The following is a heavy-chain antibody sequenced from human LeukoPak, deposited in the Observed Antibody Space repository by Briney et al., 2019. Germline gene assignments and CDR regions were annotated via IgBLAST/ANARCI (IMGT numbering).Heavy chain of an antibody. Sequence: GGSLRLSCAASGVAFDSHGMHWVRQSPGKGLEWVAVIGYDGSNKDYADSVKGRFTISRDNSKNTLYLQMNSLRAEDTAVYYCARARNNYDSSSFSALDYWGQGTLVTVSS. CDR1: GVAFDSHG. CDR2: IGYDGSNK. D-gene: IGHD3-22*01. V-gene: IGHV3-33*01. CDR3: ARARNNYDSSSFSALDY. J-gene: IGHJ4*02.